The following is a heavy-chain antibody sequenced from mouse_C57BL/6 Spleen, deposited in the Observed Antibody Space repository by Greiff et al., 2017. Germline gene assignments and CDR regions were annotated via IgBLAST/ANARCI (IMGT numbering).Heavy chain of an antibody. D-gene: IGHD2-12*01. CDR2: ISDGGSYT. J-gene: IGHJ4*01. Sequence: EVKVVESGGGLVKPGGSLKLSCAASGFTFSSYAMSWVRQTPEQRLEWVATISDGGSYTYYPDNVKGRFTISRDNAKNNLYLQMSHLKSEDTAMYYCARDCLYRYYYAMDYWGQGTSVTVSS. V-gene: IGHV5-4*01. CDR1: GFTFSSYA. CDR3: ARDCLYRYYYAMDY.